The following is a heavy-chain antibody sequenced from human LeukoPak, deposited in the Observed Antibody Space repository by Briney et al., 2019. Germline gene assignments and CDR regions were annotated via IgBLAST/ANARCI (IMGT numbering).Heavy chain of an antibody. J-gene: IGHJ3*02. V-gene: IGHV4-59*12. Sequence: SETLSLTCTVSGGSISSYYWSWIRQPPGKGLEWIGYIYYSGSTNYNPSLKSRVTISVDTSRNQFSLKLSSVTAADTAVYYCARSYITMVRGVTDDAFDIWGQGTMVTVSS. CDR2: IYYSGST. CDR3: ARSYITMVRGVTDDAFDI. D-gene: IGHD3-10*01. CDR1: GGSISSYY.